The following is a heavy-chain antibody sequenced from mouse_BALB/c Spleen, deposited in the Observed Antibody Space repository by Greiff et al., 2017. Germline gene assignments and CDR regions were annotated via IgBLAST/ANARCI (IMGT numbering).Heavy chain of an antibody. Sequence: EVHLVESGGGLVKPGGSLKLSCAASGFTFSSYAMSWVRQSPEKRLEWVAEISSGGSYTYYPDTVTGRFTISRDNAKNTLYLEMSSLRSEDTAMYYCARTNWDYYAMDYWGQGTSVTVSS. CDR2: ISSGGSYT. CDR3: ARTNWDYYAMDY. J-gene: IGHJ4*01. V-gene: IGHV5-9-4*01. D-gene: IGHD4-1*01. CDR1: GFTFSSYA.